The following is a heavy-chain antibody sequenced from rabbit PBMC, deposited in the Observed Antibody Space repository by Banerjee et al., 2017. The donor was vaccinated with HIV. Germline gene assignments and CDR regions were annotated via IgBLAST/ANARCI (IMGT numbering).Heavy chain of an antibody. D-gene: IGHD1-1*01. CDR1: GFSFSSSDY. V-gene: IGHV1S45*01. CDR2: INTATGKA. Sequence: QEQLVESGGGLVQPEGSLALTCKASGFSFSSSDYICWVRQAPGKGLEWIACINTATGKAVYANWAKGRFTISTTSSTTVTLQMTSLTAADTATYFCARNYVNAFDPWGPGTLVTVS. J-gene: IGHJ2*01. CDR3: ARNYVNAFDP.